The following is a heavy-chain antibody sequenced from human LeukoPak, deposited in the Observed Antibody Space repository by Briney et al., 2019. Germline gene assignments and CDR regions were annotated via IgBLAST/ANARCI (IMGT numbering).Heavy chain of an antibody. CDR2: INAGNGNT. V-gene: IGHV1-3*01. J-gene: IGHJ6*02. Sequence: ASVKVSCKASGYTFTSYYMHWVRQAPGQRLEWMGWINAGNGNTKYSQKFQGRVTITRDTSASTAYMELSSLRSEDTAVYYCAREAIVVVPAATEYGMDVWGQGTTVTVSS. D-gene: IGHD2-2*01. CDR1: GYTFTSYY. CDR3: AREAIVVVPAATEYGMDV.